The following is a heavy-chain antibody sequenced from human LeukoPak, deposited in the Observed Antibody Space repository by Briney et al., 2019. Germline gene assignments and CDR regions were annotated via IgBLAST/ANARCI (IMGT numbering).Heavy chain of an antibody. D-gene: IGHD4-17*01. Sequence: SETLSLTCTVSGGPISSGDYYWSWIRQPPGKGLEWIGYIYYSGSTYYNPSLKSRVTISVDTSKNQFSLKLSSVTAADTAVYYCAREALYGDGGYWGQGTLVTVSS. CDR2: IYYSGST. CDR3: AREALYGDGGY. CDR1: GGPISSGDYY. V-gene: IGHV4-30-4*01. J-gene: IGHJ4*02.